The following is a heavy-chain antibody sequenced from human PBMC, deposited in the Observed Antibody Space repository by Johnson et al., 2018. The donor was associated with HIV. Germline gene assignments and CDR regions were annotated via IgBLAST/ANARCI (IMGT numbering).Heavy chain of an antibody. V-gene: IGHV3-13*01. D-gene: IGHD2-8*02. J-gene: IGHJ3*02. Sequence: VQLVESGGGLVQPGGSLRLSCAASGFTFSSYDMHWVRQATGKGLEWVSAIGTAGDTYYPGSVKGRFTISRDNAKNSLYLQMNSLRAEDTALYYCAKDMEVLTAHSHAFAIWGQGTMVTVSS. CDR3: AKDMEVLTAHSHAFAI. CDR2: IGTAGDT. CDR1: GFTFSSYD.